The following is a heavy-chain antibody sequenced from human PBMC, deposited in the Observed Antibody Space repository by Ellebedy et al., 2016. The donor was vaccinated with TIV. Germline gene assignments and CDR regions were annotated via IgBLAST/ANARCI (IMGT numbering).Heavy chain of an antibody. CDR1: GFTFSTYW. CDR2: VKEDGSEK. Sequence: GESLKLSCAASGFTFSTYWMHWVRQAPGKGLEWVANVKEDGSEKYYVDSVKGRFTISRDNAKNSLYLQMNSLRAEDTAVYYCASGITLAGTGGYWGQGTLVTVSS. CDR3: ASGITLAGTGGY. V-gene: IGHV3-7*01. J-gene: IGHJ4*02. D-gene: IGHD6-19*01.